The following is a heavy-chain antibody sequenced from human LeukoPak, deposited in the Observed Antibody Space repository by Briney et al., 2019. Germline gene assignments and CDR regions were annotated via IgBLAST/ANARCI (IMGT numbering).Heavy chain of an antibody. D-gene: IGHD5-18*01. CDR1: GFTFSTYW. Sequence: GRSLRLSCAASGFTFSTYWMHWVRQAPGKGLVWVSRINSDGNTTTYADSVKGRFTISRDNAKNTLFLQMNSLRAEDTAVYYCARDLEASGHTRDFGYWGQGTLVTVSS. V-gene: IGHV3-74*01. J-gene: IGHJ4*02. CDR3: ARDLEASGHTRDFGY. CDR2: INSDGNTT.